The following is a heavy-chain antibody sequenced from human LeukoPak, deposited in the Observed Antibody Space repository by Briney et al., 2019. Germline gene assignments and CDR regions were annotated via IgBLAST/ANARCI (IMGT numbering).Heavy chain of an antibody. CDR1: GFTFSSYG. CDR3: ARHLSGITGYTYGRGIDY. CDR2: ISSSSSSI. V-gene: IGHV3-21*01. J-gene: IGHJ4*02. D-gene: IGHD5-18*01. Sequence: GGSLRLSCAASGFTFSSYGMSWVRQAPGKGLEWVSSISSSSSSIYYADSVKGRFTISRDNAKNSLYLQMNSLRAEDTAVYYCARHLSGITGYTYGRGIDYWGQGTLVTVSS.